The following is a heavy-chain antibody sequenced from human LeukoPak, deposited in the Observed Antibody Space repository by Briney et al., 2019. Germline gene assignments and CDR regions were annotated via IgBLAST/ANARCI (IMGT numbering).Heavy chain of an antibody. V-gene: IGHV3-23*01. CDR2: INDRGDTT. D-gene: IGHD6-19*01. J-gene: IGHJ4*02. CDR3: VSGWYFDY. Sequence: GGSLRLSCAASGFTFTSCAMSWVRQAPGKGLDWVSTINDRGDTTYYADSVKGRFTISRDKSKSTLYLQVNSLRAEDTAVYYCVSGWYFDYWGQGALVTVSS. CDR1: GFTFTSCA.